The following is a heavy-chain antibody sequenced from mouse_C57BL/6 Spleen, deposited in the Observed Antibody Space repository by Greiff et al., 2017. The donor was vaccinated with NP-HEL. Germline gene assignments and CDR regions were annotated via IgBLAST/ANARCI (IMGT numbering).Heavy chain of an antibody. Sequence: QVQLKESGAELVKPGASVKISCKASGYAFSSYWMNWVKQRPGKGLEWIGQIYPGDGDTNYNGKFKGKATLTADKSSSTAYMQLSSLTSEDSAVYFCSFITTGWYFDVWGTGTTVTVSS. D-gene: IGHD1-1*01. V-gene: IGHV1-80*01. CDR2: IYPGDGDT. CDR3: SFITTGWYFDV. CDR1: GYAFSSYW. J-gene: IGHJ1*03.